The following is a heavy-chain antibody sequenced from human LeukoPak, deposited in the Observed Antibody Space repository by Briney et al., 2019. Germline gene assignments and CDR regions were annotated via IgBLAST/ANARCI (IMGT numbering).Heavy chain of an antibody. CDR1: GYTFTSYG. CDR2: ISAYNGNT. D-gene: IGHD2-8*01. Sequence: ASVKVSCKASGYTFTSYGISWVRQAPGQGLEWMGWISAYNGNTNYAQKLQGRVTMTTDTSTSTAYMELRSLRSDDTAVYYCAREGDIVLMVYALHYWGQGTLVTVSS. V-gene: IGHV1-18*01. CDR3: AREGDIVLMVYALHY. J-gene: IGHJ4*02.